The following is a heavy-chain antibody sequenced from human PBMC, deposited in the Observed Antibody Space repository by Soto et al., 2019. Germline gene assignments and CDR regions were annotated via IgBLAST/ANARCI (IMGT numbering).Heavy chain of an antibody. CDR1: GYTFSSYA. CDR2: INAGYGNT. V-gene: IGHV1-3*01. J-gene: IGHJ4*02. CDR3: AGDTGYGTFDF. D-gene: IGHD3-9*01. Sequence: ASVEVSCKASGYTFSSYAMHWVRQAPGQRLEWMGWINAGYGNTKSSQKFQDRVTISRDTSASTAYMELTSLRSEDTAVYYCAGDTGYGTFDFWGQGTLVTVAS.